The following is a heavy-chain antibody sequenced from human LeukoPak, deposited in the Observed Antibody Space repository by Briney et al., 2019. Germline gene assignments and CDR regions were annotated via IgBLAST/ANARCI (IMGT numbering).Heavy chain of an antibody. V-gene: IGHV3-23*01. D-gene: IGHD2-15*01. CDR1: GFTFTNYP. CDR3: TKDWSAAY. J-gene: IGHJ4*02. CDR2: ISPDGSDT. Sequence: GGSLRLXCAASGFTFTNYPMTWVRQVPGKGLEWVSAISPDGSDTKYADPVKGRSTISRDNSKNTLFLQMNSLRVEDTAVYYCTKDWSAAYWGQGTLVTVSS.